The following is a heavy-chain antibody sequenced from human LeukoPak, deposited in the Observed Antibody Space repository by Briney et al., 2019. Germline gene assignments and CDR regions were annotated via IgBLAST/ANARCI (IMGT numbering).Heavy chain of an antibody. D-gene: IGHD2-2*01. J-gene: IGHJ5*02. CDR1: GFTFSSYS. CDR2: ISSSGSFI. V-gene: IGHV3-21*01. Sequence: GGSLRLSCAASGFTFSSYSMNWVRQAPGKGLEWVSSISSSGSFIYYADSVKGRLTTSRDNAKNSLYLQMNSLRADDTAVYYCARVVTAAWDWFDPWGQGTLVTVSS. CDR3: ARVVTAAWDWFDP.